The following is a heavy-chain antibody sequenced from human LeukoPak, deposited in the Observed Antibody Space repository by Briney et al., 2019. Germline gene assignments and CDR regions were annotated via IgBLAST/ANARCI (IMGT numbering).Heavy chain of an antibody. CDR3: ARGVDYYENSGTIDY. J-gene: IGHJ4*02. D-gene: IGHD3-22*01. V-gene: IGHV3-33*01. Sequence: GGSLRLSCTASGFTFSDYGMHWVRQPPGKGLEWVAIIWYDGSNKTYEDSVKGRFTISRDNSKNTLYMQMNSLRAEDTAVYYCARGVDYYENSGTIDYWGQGTLVTVSS. CDR1: GFTFSDYG. CDR2: IWYDGSNK.